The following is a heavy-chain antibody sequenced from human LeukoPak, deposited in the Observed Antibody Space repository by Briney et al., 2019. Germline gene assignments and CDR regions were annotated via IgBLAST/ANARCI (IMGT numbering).Heavy chain of an antibody. Sequence: PSETLSLTCTVSGYSISSGYYWGWIRQPPGKGLEWIGSIYHSGSTYYNPSLKSRVTISVDTSKNQFSLKLSSVTAADTAVYYCARGYGGWFDPWGQGTLVTVSS. D-gene: IGHD4-23*01. CDR1: GYSISSGYY. CDR3: ARGYGGWFDP. J-gene: IGHJ5*02. V-gene: IGHV4-38-2*02. CDR2: IYHSGST.